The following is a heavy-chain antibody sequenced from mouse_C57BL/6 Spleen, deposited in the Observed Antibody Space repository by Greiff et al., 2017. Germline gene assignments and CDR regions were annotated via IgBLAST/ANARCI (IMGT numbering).Heavy chain of an antibody. CDR1: GFSLTSYA. V-gene: IGHV2-9-1*01. CDR3: ARNENYYGSSWFAY. J-gene: IGHJ3*01. Sequence: VMLVESGPGLVAPSQSLSITCTVSGFSLTSYAISWVRQPPGKGLEWLGVIWTGGGTNYNSALKSRLSISKDNSKSQVFLKMNSLQTDDTARYYCARNENYYGSSWFAYWGQGTLVTVSA. CDR2: IWTGGGT. D-gene: IGHD1-1*01.